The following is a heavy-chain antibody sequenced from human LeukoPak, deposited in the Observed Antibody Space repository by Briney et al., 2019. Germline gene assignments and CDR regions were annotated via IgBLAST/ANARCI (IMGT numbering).Heavy chain of an antibody. J-gene: IGHJ4*02. V-gene: IGHV3-23*01. D-gene: IGHD6-6*01. CDR2: ISGSGGST. CDR1: GFTFSSYA. CDR3: AKGSSSSSRYYFDY. Sequence: GGSLRLSCAASGFTFSSYAMSWVRHAPGKGLEWVSVISGSGGSTYYADSVKGRFTISRDNSKNTLYLQMNSLRAEDTAVYYCAKGSSSSSRYYFDYWGQGTLVTVSS.